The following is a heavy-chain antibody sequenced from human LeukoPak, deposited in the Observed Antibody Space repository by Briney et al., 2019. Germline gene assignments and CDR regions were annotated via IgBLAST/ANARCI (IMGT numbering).Heavy chain of an antibody. CDR3: ARDAYSSSPWYYFDY. Sequence: GASVKVSCKASGGTFSSYTISWVRQAPGQGLEWMGRIIPILGIANYAKKFQGRVTITADKSTSTAYMELSSLRSEDTAVYYCARDAYSSSPWYYFDYWGQGTLVTVSS. J-gene: IGHJ4*02. CDR2: IIPILGIA. CDR1: GGTFSSYT. D-gene: IGHD6-6*01. V-gene: IGHV1-69*04.